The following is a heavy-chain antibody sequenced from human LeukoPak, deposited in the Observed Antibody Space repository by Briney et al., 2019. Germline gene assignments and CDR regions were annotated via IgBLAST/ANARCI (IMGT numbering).Heavy chain of an antibody. CDR2: IYYSGST. V-gene: IGHV4-39*01. CDR3: ALIAVAVTQIGYFQH. Sequence: SETLSLTCTVSGGSISSSSYYWGWIRQPPGKGLEWIGSIYYSGSTYYNPSLKSRVTISVDTSKNQFSLKLSSVTAADTAVYYCALIAVAVTQIGYFQHWGQGTPVTVSS. D-gene: IGHD6-19*01. J-gene: IGHJ1*01. CDR1: GGSISSSSYY.